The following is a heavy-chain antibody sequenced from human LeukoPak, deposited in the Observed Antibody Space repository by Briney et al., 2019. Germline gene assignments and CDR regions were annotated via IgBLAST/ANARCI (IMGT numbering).Heavy chain of an antibody. V-gene: IGHV5-51*01. Sequence: GESLKISCKGSGYSFNIYWIAWVRQMPGKGLEWMGIIYPSDSDTRYSPSFQGQVTISVDKSINTAYLQWSSLKASDTAMYYCARSLSGSYSFMDYWGQGTLVTVSS. D-gene: IGHD1-26*01. CDR2: IYPSDSDT. CDR3: ARSLSGSYSFMDY. J-gene: IGHJ4*02. CDR1: GYSFNIYW.